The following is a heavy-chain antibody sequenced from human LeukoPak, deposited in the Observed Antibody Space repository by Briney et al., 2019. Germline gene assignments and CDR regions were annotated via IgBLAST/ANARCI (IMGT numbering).Heavy chain of an antibody. V-gene: IGHV4-30-2*01. CDR2: IYHSGST. Sequence: SQTLSLTCTVSGASISSGGYYWSWIRQPPGKGLEWIGYIYHSGSTYYNPSLKSRVTISVDRSKNQFSLKLSSVTAADTAVYYCARESYSSSWPDYWGQGTLVTVSS. J-gene: IGHJ4*02. CDR1: GASISSGGYY. D-gene: IGHD6-13*01. CDR3: ARESYSSSWPDY.